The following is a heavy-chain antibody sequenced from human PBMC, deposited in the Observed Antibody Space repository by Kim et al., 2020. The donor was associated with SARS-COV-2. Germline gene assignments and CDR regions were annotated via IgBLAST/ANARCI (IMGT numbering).Heavy chain of an antibody. D-gene: IGHD3-3*01. V-gene: IGHV3-53*01. J-gene: IGHJ4*02. CDR1: GFTVSSNY. Sequence: GGSLRLSCAASGFTVSSNYMSWVRQAPGKGLEWVSVIYSGGSTYYADSVKGRFTISRDNSKKTLYIQMNSLRAEDTAVYYCARDERAADGYNFFWGQGTLVTVSS. CDR2: IYSGGST. CDR3: ARDERAADGYNFF.